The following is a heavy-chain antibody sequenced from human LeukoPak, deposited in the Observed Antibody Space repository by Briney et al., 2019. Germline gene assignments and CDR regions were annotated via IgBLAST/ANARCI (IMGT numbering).Heavy chain of an antibody. V-gene: IGHV4-39*07. J-gene: IGHJ4*02. CDR3: ASYSSSWYFDY. Sequence: SETLSLTCIVSGGSISSISSNNYHWGWIRQPPGKGLEWIGSIYYSGSTYYNPSLKSRVTISVDTSKNQFSLKLSSVTAADTAVYYCASYSSSWYFDYWGQGTLVTVSS. CDR1: GGSISSISSNNYH. CDR2: IYYSGST. D-gene: IGHD6-13*01.